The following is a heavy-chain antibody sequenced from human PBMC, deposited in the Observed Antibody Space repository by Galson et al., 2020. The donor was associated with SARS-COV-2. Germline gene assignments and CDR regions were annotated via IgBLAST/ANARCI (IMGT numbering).Heavy chain of an antibody. D-gene: IGHD2-15*01. J-gene: IGHJ6*02. CDR2: ISAGSSYI. Sequence: GGSLRLSCAASGFPFSSYSMNWVRQAPGKGLEWVSSISAGSSYIYYADSVKGRFTISRDNAKNSLYLQMHSLRAADTAVYDCARVGGMATTPANYFYYGLDVWGQGTTVTVSS. CDR3: ARVGGMATTPANYFYYGLDV. CDR1: GFPFSSYS. V-gene: IGHV3-21*01.